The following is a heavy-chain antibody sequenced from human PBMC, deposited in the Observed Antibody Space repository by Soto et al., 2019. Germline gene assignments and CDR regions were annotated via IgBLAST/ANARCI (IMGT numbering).Heavy chain of an antibody. CDR1: GFSFSAFP. V-gene: IGHV3-23*01. Sequence: EVQLLESGGGLVQPGGPLRLSCAASGFSFSAFPLGWVGQVPGGGREWVSALSDNGGTTHYADSVKGRFTISRDNSKDTLYLQLNSLRVDDTAVYYCAKDMGEYIWGNYRTNWFDPWGQGTLVTVSS. CDR3: AKDMGEYIWGNYRTNWFDP. J-gene: IGHJ5*02. D-gene: IGHD3-16*02. CDR2: LSDNGGTT.